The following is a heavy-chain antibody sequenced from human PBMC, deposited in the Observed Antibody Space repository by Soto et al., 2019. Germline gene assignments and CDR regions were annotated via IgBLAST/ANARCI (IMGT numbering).Heavy chain of an antibody. D-gene: IGHD4-17*01. CDR2: IIPIFGTA. CDR1: GGTFSSYA. J-gene: IGHJ6*02. V-gene: IGHV1-69*12. Sequence: QVQLVQSGAEVKKPGSSVKVSCKASGGTFSSYAISWVRQAPGQGLEWMGGIIPIFGTANYAQKFQGRVTITADEATSTAYMELSSLRSEDTAVYYCARAGFLTTVTTRPGSYGMDVWGQGTTVTVSS. CDR3: ARAGFLTTVTTRPGSYGMDV.